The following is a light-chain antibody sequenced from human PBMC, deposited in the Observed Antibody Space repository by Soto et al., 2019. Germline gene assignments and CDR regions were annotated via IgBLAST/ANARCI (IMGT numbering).Light chain of an antibody. Sequence: QSALTQPASVSGSPGQSITISCTGTNSDVGGYKYVSWYQQHPGKAPKLMIYEVSNRPSGVSSRFSGSKSGNTASLTISGLQAEDEADYYCTSYTITDTVLFGGGTKLTVL. J-gene: IGLJ2*01. V-gene: IGLV2-14*01. CDR2: EVS. CDR1: NSDVGGYKY. CDR3: TSYTITDTVL.